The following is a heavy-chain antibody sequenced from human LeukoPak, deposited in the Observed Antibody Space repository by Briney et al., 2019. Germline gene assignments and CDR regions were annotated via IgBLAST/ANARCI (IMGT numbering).Heavy chain of an antibody. J-gene: IGHJ4*02. CDR1: GFTFSSYG. CDR3: AILGYSSSWFFDY. D-gene: IGHD6-13*01. CDR2: ISYDGSNK. Sequence: PGGSLRLSCAASGFTFSSYGMHWVRQAPGKGLEWVAVISYDGSNKYYADSVKGRFTISRDNSKNTLYLQMNSLRAEDTAVYYCAILGYSSSWFFDYWGQGTLVTVSS. V-gene: IGHV3-30*03.